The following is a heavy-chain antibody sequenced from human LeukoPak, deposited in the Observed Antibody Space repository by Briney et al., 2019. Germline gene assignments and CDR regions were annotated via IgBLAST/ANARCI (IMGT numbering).Heavy chain of an antibody. CDR1: GYTFTDYF. D-gene: IGHD5-24*01. Sequence: ASVKVSCKASGYTFTDYFMHWVRQAPGQGLQWMGWITPGGGTNYPQKFQGRVAITWDTSITTAYMDLSRLTSDDTAVYYCARDRYGDGFAHFDYWGQGALVTVSS. J-gene: IGHJ4*02. V-gene: IGHV1-2*02. CDR3: ARDRYGDGFAHFDY. CDR2: ITPGGGT.